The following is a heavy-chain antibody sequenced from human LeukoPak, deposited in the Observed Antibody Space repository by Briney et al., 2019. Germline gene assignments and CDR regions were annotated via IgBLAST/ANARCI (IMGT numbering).Heavy chain of an antibody. D-gene: IGHD5-12*01. V-gene: IGHV3-21*01. J-gene: IGHJ4*02. CDR1: GFTFSSYS. Sequence: GGSLRLSCAASGFTFSSYSMNWVRQAPGKGLEWVSSISSSSSYIYYADSVKGRFTISRDNAKNSLYLQMHSLRAEDTAVYYCAMILGGYAPGDYWGQGTLVTVSS. CDR2: ISSSSSYI. CDR3: AMILGGYAPGDY.